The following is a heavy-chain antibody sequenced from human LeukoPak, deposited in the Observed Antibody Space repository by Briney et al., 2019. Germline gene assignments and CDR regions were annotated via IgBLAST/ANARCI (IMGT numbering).Heavy chain of an antibody. D-gene: IGHD6-13*01. CDR2: IKQDGSEK. J-gene: IGHJ4*02. V-gene: IGHV3-7*03. CDR1: GFTFSSYW. Sequence: GGSLRLSCAASGFTFSSYWMSWVRQAPGKGLEWVANIKQDGSEKYYVDSVKGRFTISRDNAKNSLYLRMNSLRAEDTAVYYCARGTYSSSWGDFFDYWGQGTLVTVSS. CDR3: ARGTYSSSWGDFFDY.